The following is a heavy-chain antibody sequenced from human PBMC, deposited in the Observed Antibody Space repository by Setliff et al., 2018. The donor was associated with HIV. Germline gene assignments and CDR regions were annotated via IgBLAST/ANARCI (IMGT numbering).Heavy chain of an antibody. CDR3: ARDREYYDSSGSYYFDY. J-gene: IGHJ4*02. D-gene: IGHD3-22*01. Sequence: GGSLRLSCAASGFTFTGYWMHWVRQAPGKGLLWVSRINTDGSSTTYADSVKGRFTISRDNAKNSLYLQMNSLRAEDTAAYYCARDREYYDSSGSYYFDYWGQGTLVTVSS. CDR1: GFTFTGYW. CDR2: INTDGSST. V-gene: IGHV3-74*01.